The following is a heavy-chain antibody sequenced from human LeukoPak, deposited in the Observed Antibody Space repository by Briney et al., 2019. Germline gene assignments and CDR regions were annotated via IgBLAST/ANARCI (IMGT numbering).Heavy chain of an antibody. Sequence: GASVKVSCKASGYTFTSYGISWVRQAPGQGLEWMGWISAYNGNTNYAQKLQGRVTMTTDTSTSTAYMELRSLRSDDTAVYYCARVKRETGTTFTDAFDIWGQGTMVTVSS. CDR2: ISAYNGNT. V-gene: IGHV1-18*01. D-gene: IGHD1-1*01. J-gene: IGHJ3*02. CDR1: GYTFTSYG. CDR3: ARVKRETGTTFTDAFDI.